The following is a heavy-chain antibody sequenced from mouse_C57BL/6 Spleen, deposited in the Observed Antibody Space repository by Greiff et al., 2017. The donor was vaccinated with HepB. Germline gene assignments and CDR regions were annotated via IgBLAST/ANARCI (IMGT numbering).Heavy chain of an antibody. Sequence: EVQLQQSVAELVRPGASVKLSCTASGFNIKNTYMHWVKQRPEQGLEWIGRIDPANGNTKYAPKFQGKATITADTSSNTAYLQLSSLTSEDTAIYNCASQIYYDYSWFAYWGQGTLVTVSA. D-gene: IGHD2-4*01. CDR3: ASQIYYDYSWFAY. V-gene: IGHV14-3*01. J-gene: IGHJ3*01. CDR1: GFNIKNTY. CDR2: IDPANGNT.